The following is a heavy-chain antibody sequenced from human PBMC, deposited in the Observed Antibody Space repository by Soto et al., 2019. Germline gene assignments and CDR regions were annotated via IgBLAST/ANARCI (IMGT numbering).Heavy chain of an antibody. CDR2: ISNTGSSA. V-gene: IGHV3-30*03. CDR1: GFTFSVFG. D-gene: IGHD2-15*01. J-gene: IGHJ2*01. Sequence: GGSLRLSCAASGFTFSVFGMHWVRQAPGKGLEWVAVISNTGSSAHYADSVRGRFTISRDNGENTLSLLMTSLRPEDTAVYYCARDKDIVVVVAATPGYFDLWGRGTLVTVSS. CDR3: ARDKDIVVVVAATPGYFDL.